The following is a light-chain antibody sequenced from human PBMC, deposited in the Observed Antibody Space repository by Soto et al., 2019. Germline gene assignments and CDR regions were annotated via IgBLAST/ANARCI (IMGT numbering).Light chain of an antibody. CDR3: QQRDSWAGLT. CDR1: QSVSSY. V-gene: IGKV3-11*01. CDR2: DTS. Sequence: ENVLTQSPATLSLSPGERATLSCRASQSVSSYVAWYQQKPGQAPSLLMYDTSKRATGTPPRFSGSGSGTDFTLTISSLEPEDFALYFCQQRDSWAGLTFGPGTRV. J-gene: IGKJ3*01.